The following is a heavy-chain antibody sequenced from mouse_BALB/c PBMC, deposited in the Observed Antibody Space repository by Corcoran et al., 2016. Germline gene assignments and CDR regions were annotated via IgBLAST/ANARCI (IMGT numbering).Heavy chain of an antibody. Sequence: DVQLQESGPGLVKPSQSLSLTCSVTGYSITSGYYWNWIRQFPGNKLEWMGYISYDGSNNYNPSLKNRISITRDTSKNQFFLKLNSVTTEDTATYYCARDRDFDYWGQGTTLTVFS. CDR2: ISYDGSN. CDR3: ARDRDFDY. V-gene: IGHV3-6*02. CDR1: GYSITSGYY. J-gene: IGHJ2*01.